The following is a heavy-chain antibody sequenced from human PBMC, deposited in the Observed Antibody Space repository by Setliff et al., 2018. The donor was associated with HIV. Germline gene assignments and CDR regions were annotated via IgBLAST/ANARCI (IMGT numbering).Heavy chain of an antibody. Sequence: SETLSLTCAVSGYSISSGYYWGWIRQPPGKGLEWIGCISHSGNTNFNPSLNSRVTISVDTSKNQFSLKLTSVTAADTAFYYCARVSRLHPFDPWGQGVLVTVSS. CDR3: ARVSRLHPFDP. CDR2: ISHSGNT. CDR1: GYSISSGYY. D-gene: IGHD2-15*01. V-gene: IGHV4-38-2*01. J-gene: IGHJ5*02.